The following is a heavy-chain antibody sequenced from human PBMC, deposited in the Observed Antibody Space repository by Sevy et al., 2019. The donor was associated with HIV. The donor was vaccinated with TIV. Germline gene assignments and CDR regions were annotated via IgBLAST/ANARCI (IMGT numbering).Heavy chain of an antibody. V-gene: IGHV1-18*01. D-gene: IGHD6-19*01. CDR1: GYTFSSYG. CDR2: ISTYNGDT. Sequence: ASVKVSCEASGYTFSSYGITWVRQAPGQGLEWMGWISTYNGDTNYAQKLQGRVTMTTDTSTNTAYMDLRSLRIDDTAVYYCATLDLSGSGWYGNGMDVWGQGTTVTVSS. J-gene: IGHJ6*02. CDR3: ATLDLSGSGWYGNGMDV.